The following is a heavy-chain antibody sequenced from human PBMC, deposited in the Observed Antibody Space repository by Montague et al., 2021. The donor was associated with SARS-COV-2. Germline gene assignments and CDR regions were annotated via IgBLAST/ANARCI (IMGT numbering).Heavy chain of an antibody. CDR1: GGSVSNYH. V-gene: IGHV4-59*08. J-gene: IGHJ6*02. Sequence: SETLSLTCNVSGGSVSNYHWSWIRQPPGKGLEFIGYIHYNGHKNXKPSLQSRVTMSVDTSKNQVSLKLTSVTAADTAVYYCARHDNSETYPMDVWGQGTTVTVSS. D-gene: IGHD3-10*01. CDR3: ARHDNSETYPMDV. CDR2: IHYNGHK.